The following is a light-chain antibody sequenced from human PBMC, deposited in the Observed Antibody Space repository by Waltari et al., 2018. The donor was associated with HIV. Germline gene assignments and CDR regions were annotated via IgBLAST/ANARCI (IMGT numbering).Light chain of an antibody. V-gene: IGKV3-20*01. CDR3: QQYGSSPLT. Sequence: EVVLTQSPGVLSSSPGEPATLSCRASQSLSSSYLAWYQQKAGQAPRLLIYAASNRATGIPDRFTGRESGTDFTLTIRRLEPADSAVYYCQQYGSSPLTFGQGTKVEVK. CDR1: QSLSSSY. CDR2: AAS. J-gene: IGKJ1*01.